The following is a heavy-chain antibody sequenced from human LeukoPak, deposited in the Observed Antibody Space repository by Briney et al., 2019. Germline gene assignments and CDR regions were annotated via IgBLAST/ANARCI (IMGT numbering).Heavy chain of an antibody. CDR1: GGSMNQYY. CDR3: AREARSGYEGFWSDP. Sequence: SETLALTCTVSGGSMNQYYWSWIRQPAGKGLEWIGRIYSTGTTYYKPSLKSRVTMSVDTSHNQFFLKLNSVTAADTAVYYCAREARSGYEGFWSDPWGQGTVVTVSS. V-gene: IGHV4-4*07. CDR2: IYSTGTT. J-gene: IGHJ5*02. D-gene: IGHD5-12*01.